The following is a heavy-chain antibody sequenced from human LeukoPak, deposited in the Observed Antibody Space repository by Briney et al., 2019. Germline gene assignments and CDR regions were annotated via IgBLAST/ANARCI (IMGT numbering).Heavy chain of an antibody. Sequence: PGGSLRLSCAASGFTFSSYSMNWVRQAPGKGLEWVSSISSSSSYIYYADSVKGRFTISRDNAKNSLYLQLNSLRAEDTAVYYCARDGVIAAADDRDGWFDPWGQGTLVTVSS. CDR2: ISSSSSYI. J-gene: IGHJ5*02. V-gene: IGHV3-21*01. D-gene: IGHD6-13*01. CDR1: GFTFSSYS. CDR3: ARDGVIAAADDRDGWFDP.